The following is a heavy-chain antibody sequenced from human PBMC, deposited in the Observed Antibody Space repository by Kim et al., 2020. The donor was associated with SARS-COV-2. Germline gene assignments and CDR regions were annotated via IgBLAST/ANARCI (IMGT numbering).Heavy chain of an antibody. CDR3: VRGGRYWSSTSCYEAPAL. CDR1: GFTFSSYS. V-gene: IGHV3-21*01. D-gene: IGHD2-2*01. J-gene: IGHJ4*02. Sequence: GGSLRLSCAASGFTFSSYSMNWVRQAPGKGLEWVSSISSSSSYIYYADSVKGRFTISRDNAKNSLYLQMNSLRAEDTAVYYCVRGGRYWSSTSCYEAPALWGQGTLVTVSS. CDR2: ISSSSSYI.